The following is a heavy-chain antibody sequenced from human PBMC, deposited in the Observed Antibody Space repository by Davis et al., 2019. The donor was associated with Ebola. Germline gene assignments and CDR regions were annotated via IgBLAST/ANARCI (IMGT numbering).Heavy chain of an antibody. Sequence: GGSLRLSCADSVITFSSYAMTWVRQAPGKGLEWVSAISGSGGSTYYADSVKGRFTISRDNSKNTLYLQMNSLRAEDTAVYYCAREPYYEGSGYYYDSWGQGNLVTVSS. CDR3: AREPYYEGSGYYYDS. CDR1: VITFSSYA. J-gene: IGHJ4*02. CDR2: ISGSGGST. V-gene: IGHV3-23*01. D-gene: IGHD3-22*01.